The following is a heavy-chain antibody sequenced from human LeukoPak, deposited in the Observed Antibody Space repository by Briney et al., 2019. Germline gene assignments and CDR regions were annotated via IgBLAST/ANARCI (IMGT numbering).Heavy chain of an antibody. CDR2: LAYDASLV. CDR1: GFTFSICG. J-gene: IGHJ4*02. Sequence: GRSLRLSCVASGFTFSICGMHWVRQAPGKGLEWVAYLAYDASLVDYTNSVKGRFTISRDNSKNTLFLQMNSLRPEDTAVYYCAKKGGSWNYFDSWGQGTLVTVSS. CDR3: AKKGGSWNYFDS. D-gene: IGHD6-13*01. V-gene: IGHV3-30*18.